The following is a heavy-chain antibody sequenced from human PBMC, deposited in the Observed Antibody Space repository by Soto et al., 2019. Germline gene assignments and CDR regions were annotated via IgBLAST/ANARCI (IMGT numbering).Heavy chain of an antibody. CDR1: GYTFINYG. Sequence: QVQLVQSGAELKKPGASVKVSCKASGYTFINYGINWVRQAPGQGLEWMGWISAYNGNTNYAKKLQGRVTMTTDTSTSTAYMELRSLRSDDTAVYFCARGWFGEFLYYFDYWGQGTLVTVSS. CDR2: ISAYNGNT. D-gene: IGHD3-10*01. CDR3: ARGWFGEFLYYFDY. J-gene: IGHJ4*02. V-gene: IGHV1-18*01.